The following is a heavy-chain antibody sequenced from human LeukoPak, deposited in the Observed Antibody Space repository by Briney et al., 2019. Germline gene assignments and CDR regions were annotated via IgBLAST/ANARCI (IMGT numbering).Heavy chain of an antibody. CDR3: AKAYSTSWYHLAGS. Sequence: PGGSLRLSCAASGFTFGTYAMSWVRQAPEKGLEWVSAISGSGGTTKYADSVNGRFTISRDNSKNTLYLQMNSPSADDTAVYYCAKAYSTSWYHLAGSWGQGTLVTVSS. CDR1: GFTFGTYA. V-gene: IGHV3-23*01. D-gene: IGHD6-13*01. CDR2: ISGSGGTT. J-gene: IGHJ5*02.